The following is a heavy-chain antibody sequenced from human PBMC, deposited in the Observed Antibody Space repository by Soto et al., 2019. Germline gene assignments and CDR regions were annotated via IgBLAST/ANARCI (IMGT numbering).Heavy chain of an antibody. Sequence: SVKVSCKASGGTFSSYAISWVRQAPGQGLEWMGGIIPIFGTANYAQKFQGRVTITADESTSTAYMELSSLRSEDTAVYYCARPTRYYYDSSGQSAWFDPWGQGPLVTVSS. CDR3: ARPTRYYYDSSGQSAWFDP. CDR2: IIPIFGTA. V-gene: IGHV1-69*13. CDR1: GGTFSSYA. D-gene: IGHD3-22*01. J-gene: IGHJ5*02.